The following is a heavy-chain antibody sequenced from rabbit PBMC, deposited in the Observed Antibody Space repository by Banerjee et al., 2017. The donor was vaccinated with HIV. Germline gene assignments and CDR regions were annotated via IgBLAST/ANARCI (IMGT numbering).Heavy chain of an antibody. CDR1: GFDFSSNA. D-gene: IGHD4-1*01. J-gene: IGHJ4*01. CDR3: ARDLAGVIGWNFNL. V-gene: IGHV1S47*01. CDR2: INSSHDTT. Sequence: QEQLVESGGGLVQPEGSLTLTCKASGFDFSSNAMCWVRQAPGKGPEWIACINSSHDTTYYASWAKGRFTISKTSSTTVTLQMTSLTAADTATYFCARDLAGVIGWNFNLWGQGTLVTVS.